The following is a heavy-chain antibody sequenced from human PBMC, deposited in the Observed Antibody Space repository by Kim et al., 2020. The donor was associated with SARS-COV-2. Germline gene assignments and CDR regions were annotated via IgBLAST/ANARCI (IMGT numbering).Heavy chain of an antibody. CDR1: GYSFSTHW. CDR2: IYPGDSTA. J-gene: IGHJ4*02. D-gene: IGHD1-1*01. Sequence: GASLKISCKGSGYSFSTHWIGWARQVPGKGLEWMGVIYPGDSTARYSPAFKGQVTISAAKSINTVFLQWSSLKSSDTATYFCARHLTSDTFDLPGYWGQGTLVRVST. CDR3: ARHLTSDTFDLPGY. V-gene: IGHV5-51*01.